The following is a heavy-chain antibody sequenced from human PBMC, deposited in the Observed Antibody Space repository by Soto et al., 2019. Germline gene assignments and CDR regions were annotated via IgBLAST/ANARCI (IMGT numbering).Heavy chain of an antibody. CDR3: TTDPHVLLWFGELPGP. CDR1: GFTFSNAW. CDR2: IKSKTDGGTT. J-gene: IGHJ5*02. V-gene: IGHV3-15*07. Sequence: GGSLRLSCAGSGFTFSNAWMNWVRQAPGKGLEWVGRIKSKTDGGTTDYAAPVKGRFTISRDDSKNTLYLQMNSLKTEDTAVYYCTTDPHVLLWFGELPGPWGQGTLVTVSS. D-gene: IGHD3-10*01.